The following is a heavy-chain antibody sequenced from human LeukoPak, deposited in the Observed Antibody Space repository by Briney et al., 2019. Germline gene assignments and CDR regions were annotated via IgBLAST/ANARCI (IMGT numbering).Heavy chain of an antibody. V-gene: IGHV4-59*01. CDR2: IYYSGST. CDR3: ARDGGYYYDSSGYYRD. J-gene: IGHJ4*02. Sequence: SETLSLTCTVSGGSISSYYWSWIRQPPGKGLEWIGYIYYSGSTNYNPSLKSRVTISVDTSKNQFSLKLSPVTAADTAVYYCARDGGYYYDSSGYYRDWGQGTLVTVSS. D-gene: IGHD3-22*01. CDR1: GGSISSYY.